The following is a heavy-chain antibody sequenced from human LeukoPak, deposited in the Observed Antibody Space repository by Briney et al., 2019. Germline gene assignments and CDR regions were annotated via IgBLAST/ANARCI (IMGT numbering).Heavy chain of an antibody. D-gene: IGHD1-26*01. CDR2: IYYSGST. Sequence: SETLSLTRTVSGGSISSYYWSWIRQPPGKGLEWIGYIYYSGSTNSNPSLTSRVTISVDTSKNQFSLKLSSVTAADTAVYYCAREEALGSGSFDYWGQGTLVTVSS. CDR1: GGSISSYY. V-gene: IGHV4-59*01. CDR3: AREEALGSGSFDY. J-gene: IGHJ4*02.